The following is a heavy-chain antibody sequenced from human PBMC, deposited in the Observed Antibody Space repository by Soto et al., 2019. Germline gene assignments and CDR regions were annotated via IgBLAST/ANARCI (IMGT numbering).Heavy chain of an antibody. CDR1: GYTFTSYD. V-gene: IGHV1-8*01. J-gene: IGHJ6*03. D-gene: IGHD3-3*01. CDR3: AREYYFFWSGYYRDLDYYYYYMDV. CDR2: MNPNSGNT. Sequence: ASVKVSCKASGYTFTSYDINWVRQATGQGLEWMGWMNPNSGNTGYAQKFQGRVTMTRNTSISTAYMELSSLRSEDTAVYYCAREYYFFWSGYYRDLDYYYYYMDVWGKGTTVTVSS.